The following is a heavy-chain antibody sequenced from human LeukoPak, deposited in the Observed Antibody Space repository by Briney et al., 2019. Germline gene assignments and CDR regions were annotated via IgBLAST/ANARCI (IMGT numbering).Heavy chain of an antibody. CDR3: ARAYSPTSWGLAAADYYYMDV. CDR1: GYTFTGYY. J-gene: IGHJ6*03. Sequence: ASVKVSCKASGYTFTGYYMHWVRQAPGQGLEWMGSINPNSGGTNYAQKFQGRVTMTRDTSISTAYMELNRLTSDDTAVYYCARAYSPTSWGLAAADYYYMDVWGKGTTVTVSS. V-gene: IGHV1-2*02. CDR2: INPNSGGT. D-gene: IGHD6-13*01.